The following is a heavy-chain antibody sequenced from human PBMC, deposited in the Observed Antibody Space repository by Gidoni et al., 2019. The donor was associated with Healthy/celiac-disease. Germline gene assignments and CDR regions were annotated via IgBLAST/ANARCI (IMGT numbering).Heavy chain of an antibody. V-gene: IGHV3-11*06. D-gene: IGHD3-10*01. Sequence: LTISRDNAKNSLYLQMNSLRAEDTAVYYCASLTISSDAFDIWGQGTMVTVSS. CDR3: ASLTISSDAFDI. J-gene: IGHJ3*02.